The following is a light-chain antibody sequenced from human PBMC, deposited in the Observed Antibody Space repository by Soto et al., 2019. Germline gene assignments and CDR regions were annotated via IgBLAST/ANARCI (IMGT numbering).Light chain of an antibody. J-gene: IGKJ1*01. CDR3: HQAQSSQRK. CDR1: QNISSY. Sequence: IVLTQSPATLSLSQGERATLSCRASQNISSYLAWYQQKPGHAPRLLIYDASSRATGIPDRFSGSGSGTDFTLTISRLEPGEFTEYYCHQAQSSQRKFGQGTKVDIK. CDR2: DAS. V-gene: IGKV3D-20*02.